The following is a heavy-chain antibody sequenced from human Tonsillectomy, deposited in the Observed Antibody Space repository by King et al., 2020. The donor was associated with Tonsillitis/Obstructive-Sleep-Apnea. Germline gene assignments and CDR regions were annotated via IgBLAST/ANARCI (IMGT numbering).Heavy chain of an antibody. J-gene: IGHJ5*02. CDR2: IYHIGST. CDR3: AREIPAAGTNWFDP. V-gene: IGHV4-4*02. CDR1: CDSISSSYW. Sequence: QLQESGPGLVKPSGTLSLTCAVSCDSISSSYWWSWVRQPPGKGLDWIGEIYHIGSTNYNPSLKSRVTISLYKSKNQFSLKLRSVTAADTAVYFCAREIPAAGTNWFDPWGQGTLVTVSS. D-gene: IGHD6-13*01.